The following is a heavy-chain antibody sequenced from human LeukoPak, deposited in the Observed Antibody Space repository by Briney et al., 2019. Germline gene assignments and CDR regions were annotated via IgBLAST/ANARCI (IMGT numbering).Heavy chain of an antibody. CDR3: ANYPRYDFWSGSPYYFDY. CDR1: GFTFSSYA. J-gene: IGHJ4*02. Sequence: AGGSLRLSCAASGFTFSSYAMSWVRQAPGKGLEWVSAISGSGGSTYYADSVKGRFTISRDNSKNTLYLQMNSLRAEDTAVYYCANYPRYDFWSGSPYYFDYWGQGTLVTVSS. D-gene: IGHD3-3*01. CDR2: ISGSGGST. V-gene: IGHV3-23*01.